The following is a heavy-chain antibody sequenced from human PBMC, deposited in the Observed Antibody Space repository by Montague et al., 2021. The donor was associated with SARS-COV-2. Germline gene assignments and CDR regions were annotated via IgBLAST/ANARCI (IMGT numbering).Heavy chain of an antibody. CDR3: ARHYDRSSRVVS. D-gene: IGHD3-16*01. V-gene: IGHV4-59*08. Sequence: SETLSLTCTVSGGSISSDYWTWIRQPPGKGLEWIGFVYYRGNTYXNPSLRGRVTISVDTSSNHFSLTLSSVTAADTAIYYCARHYDRSSRVVSWGQGTLVTVSS. J-gene: IGHJ1*01. CDR1: GGSISSDY. CDR2: VYYRGNT.